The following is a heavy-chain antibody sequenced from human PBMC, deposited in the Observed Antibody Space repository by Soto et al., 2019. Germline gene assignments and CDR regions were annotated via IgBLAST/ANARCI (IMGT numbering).Heavy chain of an antibody. Sequence: GGSLRLSCAASGFTVSSTYMSWVRQAPGKGLEWVSLIYSGGTTYYADSVKGRFTISRDNSKNTLYLQMDSLRDEDTAVYYCARGRGYCGGTNCYLDYWGQGALVTVSS. CDR2: IYSGGTT. D-gene: IGHD2-21*01. CDR3: ARGRGYCGGTNCYLDY. CDR1: GFTVSSTY. J-gene: IGHJ4*02. V-gene: IGHV3-66*01.